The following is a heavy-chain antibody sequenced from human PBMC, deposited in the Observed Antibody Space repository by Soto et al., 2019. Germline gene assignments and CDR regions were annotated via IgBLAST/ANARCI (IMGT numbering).Heavy chain of an antibody. CDR3: ASPSVYAISTSIYYYHGMDV. J-gene: IGHJ6*02. D-gene: IGHD2-8*01. Sequence: PGGSLRLSCAASGFFFNGFDMSWVRQAPGMGLEWVSTISANAGNINYAGSVRGRFSISRDNAKNSLYLQMNSLRAEDTAVYYCASPSVYAISTSIYYYHGMDVWGQGTTVTVSS. V-gene: IGHV3-23*01. CDR2: ISANAGNI. CDR1: GFFFNGFD.